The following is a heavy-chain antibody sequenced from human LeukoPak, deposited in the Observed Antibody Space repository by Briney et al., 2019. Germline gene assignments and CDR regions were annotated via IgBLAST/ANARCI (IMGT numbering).Heavy chain of an antibody. J-gene: IGHJ4*02. Sequence: ASVKVSCKASGYTFTSNGIGWVRQAPGKGHEWMGWISANSGNTNYAQKMQGRVTMTTETSSSTAYMELRNLRSDDTAVYYCARDKNYRFDYWGQGTLVTVSS. CDR2: ISANSGNT. CDR3: ARDKNYRFDY. CDR1: GYTFTSNG. V-gene: IGHV1-18*01. D-gene: IGHD5-24*01.